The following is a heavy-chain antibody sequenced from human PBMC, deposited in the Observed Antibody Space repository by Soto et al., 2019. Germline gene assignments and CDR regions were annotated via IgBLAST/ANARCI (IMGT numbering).Heavy chain of an antibody. CDR2: ISAYNGNT. CDR1: GDTFSSYA. CDR3: ARGGTPIGY. J-gene: IGHJ4*02. V-gene: IGHV1-18*01. D-gene: IGHD3-16*01. Sequence: ASVKVSCKASGDTFSSYAISWVRQAPGQGLEWMGWISAYNGNTNYAQNFQGRVTLTTDTSTSTAYMELRSLRSDDTALYYCARGGTPIGYWGQGTLVTVSS.